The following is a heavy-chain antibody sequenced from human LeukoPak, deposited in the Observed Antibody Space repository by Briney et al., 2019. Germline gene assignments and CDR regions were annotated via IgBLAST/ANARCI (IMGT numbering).Heavy chain of an antibody. Sequence: ASVKVSCKASGYTFTSYGISWVRQTPGQGLEWMGWISAYNGNTDYAQKLQGRVTMTTDTSTSTAYMELRSLRSDDTAVYYCARDLCSSTSCYENWFDPWGQGTLVTVSS. CDR2: ISAYNGNT. D-gene: IGHD2-2*01. CDR1: GYTFTSYG. V-gene: IGHV1-18*01. CDR3: ARDLCSSTSCYENWFDP. J-gene: IGHJ5*02.